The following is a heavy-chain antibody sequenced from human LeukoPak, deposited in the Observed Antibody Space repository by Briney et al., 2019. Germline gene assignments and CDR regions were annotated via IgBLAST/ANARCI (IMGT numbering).Heavy chain of an antibody. V-gene: IGHV3-23*01. D-gene: IGHD6-19*01. Sequence: GGSLRLSCAASGFTFSSYAMSWVRQAPGKGLEWVSAISGSGGSTYYADSVKGRFTISRDNSKNTLYLQMNSLRAEDTAAYYCAKDLPRPQWLGYFDYWGQGTLVTVSS. CDR2: ISGSGGST. CDR3: AKDLPRPQWLGYFDY. CDR1: GFTFSSYA. J-gene: IGHJ4*02.